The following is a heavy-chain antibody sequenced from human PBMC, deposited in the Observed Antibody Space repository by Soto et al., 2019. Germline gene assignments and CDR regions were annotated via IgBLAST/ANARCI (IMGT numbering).Heavy chain of an antibody. CDR3: ASSPLYGMDV. CDR1: GGSISSGYYY. Sequence: QVQLQESGPGLVKPSQTLSLTCSVSGGSISSGYYYWSWIRQPPGKGLEWIGNIYYSGNTYYNPSLKSRLIISIDTSNNQFSLKVGSVTAADTAVYYCASSPLYGMDVWGQGTTVTVSS. V-gene: IGHV4-30-4*01. CDR2: IYYSGNT. J-gene: IGHJ6*02.